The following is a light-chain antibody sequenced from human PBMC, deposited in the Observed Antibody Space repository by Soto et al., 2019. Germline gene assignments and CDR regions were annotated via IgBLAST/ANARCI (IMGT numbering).Light chain of an antibody. J-gene: IGKJ2*01. V-gene: IGKV3-20*01. CDR1: QSVINNW. Sequence: EIVLTQSPDTLSLSPGERANLSCRASQSVINNWIAWYQQKPGQAPRLLIYSASSRPGGIPDKFSGSGSGTYFTLSINRLEPEDFAVYYCQQYGMSPYTFAQGTKLEI. CDR2: SAS. CDR3: QQYGMSPYT.